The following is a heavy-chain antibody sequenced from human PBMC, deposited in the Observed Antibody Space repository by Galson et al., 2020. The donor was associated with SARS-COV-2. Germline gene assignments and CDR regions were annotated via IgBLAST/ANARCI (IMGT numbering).Heavy chain of an antibody. CDR3: AKGYCSSTSCYLGGDAFDL. Sequence: GGSLRLSCAASGFTFYTYAMNWVRQAPGKGLEWVSSISDGGDTTYYADSVKGRFTISRDNSKSTLSLQMNSLRVDDTAVYYCAKGYCSSTSCYLGGDAFDLWGQGTMVTVSS. CDR2: ISDGGDTT. V-gene: IGHV3-23*01. CDR1: GFTFYTYA. J-gene: IGHJ3*01. D-gene: IGHD2-2*01.